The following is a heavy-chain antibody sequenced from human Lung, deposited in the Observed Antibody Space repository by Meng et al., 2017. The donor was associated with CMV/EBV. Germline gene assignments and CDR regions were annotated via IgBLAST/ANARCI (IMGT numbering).Heavy chain of an antibody. J-gene: IGHJ6*02. CDR2: IYSGDDST. D-gene: IGHD1-26*01. CDR1: GFTFSTFA. V-gene: IGHV3-23*03. CDR3: AKGKWGGYYYYYGMDV. Sequence: GESLKISCAASGFTFSTFAMSWVRQAPGKGLQWVSVIYSGDDSTYYADSVKGRFTISRDNSKNMLYPQMNSLRAEDSAVYFCAKGKWGGYYYYYGMDVWGRGTTVTVSS.